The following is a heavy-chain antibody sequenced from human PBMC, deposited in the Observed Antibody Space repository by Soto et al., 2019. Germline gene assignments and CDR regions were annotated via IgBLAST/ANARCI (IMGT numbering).Heavy chain of an antibody. D-gene: IGHD2-2*01. Sequence: PGRSPRPSCAPSGFPLGRYWMSWVCQAPGKGLAWVANIKQDGSEKPYVHSVKGRVTISRDNAKNSLYLQMNSLRPEDTAVYYGARDPPAFDIWAQGTM. CDR1: GFPLGRYW. V-gene: IGHV3-7*01. J-gene: IGHJ3*02. CDR3: ARDPPAFDI. CDR2: IKQDGSEK.